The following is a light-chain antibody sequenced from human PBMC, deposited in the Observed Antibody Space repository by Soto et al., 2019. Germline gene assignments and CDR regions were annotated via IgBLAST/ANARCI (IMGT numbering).Light chain of an antibody. CDR3: QQYNNWPPSWT. Sequence: EIVMTQSPATLSVSPGERATLSCRASQSVTSNLAWYQQKPGQPPSLLIYYASTRATGIPSRFSGSGSGTESNLTISSLQSEDFAVYYCQQYNNWPPSWTFGQGTKVEMK. J-gene: IGKJ1*01. CDR1: QSVTSN. V-gene: IGKV3-15*01. CDR2: YAS.